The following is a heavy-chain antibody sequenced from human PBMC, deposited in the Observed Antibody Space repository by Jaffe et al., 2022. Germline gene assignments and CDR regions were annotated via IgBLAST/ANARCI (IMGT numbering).Heavy chain of an antibody. J-gene: IGHJ3*02. CDR2: IRSKAYGGTT. D-gene: IGHD6-13*01. CDR1: GFTFGDYA. CDR3: TRGPRYSSREGDAFDI. V-gene: IGHV3-49*03. Sequence: EVQLVESGGGLVQPGRSLRLSCTASGFTFGDYAMSWFRQAPGKGLEWVGFIRSKAYGGTTEYAASVKGRFTISRDDSKSIAYLQMNSLKTEDTAVYYCTRGPRYSSREGDAFDIWGQGTMVTVSS.